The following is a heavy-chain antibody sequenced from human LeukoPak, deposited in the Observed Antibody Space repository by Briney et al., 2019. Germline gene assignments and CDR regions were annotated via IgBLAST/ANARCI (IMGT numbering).Heavy chain of an antibody. J-gene: IGHJ4*02. Sequence: PGGSLRLSCAASGFAFSTRGMHWVRQAPGKGLEWVAFIQYDGGNTYYADSVTGRFTISRDNSKNTLYLQMNSLRPEDTAIYYCSIFEISLIEVLNNWGQGTLVSVSS. CDR1: GFAFSTRG. V-gene: IGHV3-30*02. D-gene: IGHD2-21*01. CDR3: SIFEISLIEVLNN. CDR2: IQYDGGNT.